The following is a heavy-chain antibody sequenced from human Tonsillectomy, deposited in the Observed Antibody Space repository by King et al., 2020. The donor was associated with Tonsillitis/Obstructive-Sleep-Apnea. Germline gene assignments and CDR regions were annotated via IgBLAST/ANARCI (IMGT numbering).Heavy chain of an antibody. CDR3: AKATITGTAAFDI. J-gene: IGHJ3*02. V-gene: IGHV3-9*01. D-gene: IGHD1-20*01. CDR1: GFTFDDYA. Sequence: QLVQSGGGLVQLGRSLRLSCAASGFTFDDYAMYWVRQAPGKGLEWVSGISWNSGSIGYADSVKGRFTISRDNAKNSLYLQMNSLRAEDTALYYCAKATITGTAAFDIWGQGTMVTVSS. CDR2: ISWNSGSI.